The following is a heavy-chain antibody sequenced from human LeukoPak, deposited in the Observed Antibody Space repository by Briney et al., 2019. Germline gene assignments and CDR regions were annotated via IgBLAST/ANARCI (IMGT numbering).Heavy chain of an antibody. CDR2: IKGGGSEK. CDR3: AREASDRLRPIDY. D-gene: IGHD4-17*01. Sequence: AGGSLRLSCAASGFTFSSYAMSWVRQAPGKGLEWVANIKGGGSEKSYVDSVKGRFTISRDNAKNSLYLQMNSLRAEDSALYYCAREASDRLRPIDYWGQGTLVTVSS. V-gene: IGHV3-7*04. CDR1: GFTFSSYA. J-gene: IGHJ4*02.